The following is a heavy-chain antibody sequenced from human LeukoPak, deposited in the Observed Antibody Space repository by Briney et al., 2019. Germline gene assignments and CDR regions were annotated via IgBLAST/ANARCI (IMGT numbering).Heavy chain of an antibody. CDR2: INHSGST. Sequence: SETLSLTCAVYGGSFSGYYWSWIRQPPGKGLEWIGEINHSGSTNYNPSLKSRVTISVDTSENQFSLKLSSVTAADTAVYYCARHQGVPAALAYRYYYYMDVWGKGITVTISS. D-gene: IGHD2-2*01. J-gene: IGHJ6*03. CDR3: ARHQGVPAALAYRYYYYMDV. CDR1: GGSFSGYY. V-gene: IGHV4-34*01.